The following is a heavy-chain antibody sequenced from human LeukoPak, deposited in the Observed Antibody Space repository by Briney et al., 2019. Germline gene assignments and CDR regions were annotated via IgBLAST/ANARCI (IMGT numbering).Heavy chain of an antibody. D-gene: IGHD6-19*01. CDR2: IYYSGST. V-gene: IGHV4-59*08. CDR3: ARLTTGYSSGWYPDAFDI. J-gene: IGHJ3*02. CDR1: GGSISSYY. Sequence: PSETLSLTCTVSGGSISSYYWSWIRQPPGKGLEWIGYIYYSGSTNYNPSLKSRVTISVDTSKNRFSLKLSSVTAADTAVYYCARLTTGYSSGWYPDAFDIWGQGTMVTVSS.